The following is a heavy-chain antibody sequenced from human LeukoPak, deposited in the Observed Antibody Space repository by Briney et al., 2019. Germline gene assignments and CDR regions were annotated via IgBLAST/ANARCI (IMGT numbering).Heavy chain of an antibody. D-gene: IGHD2-2*02. Sequence: SVKVSCKASGGTFSSYAISWVRQAPGQGLEWMGRIIPILGIANYAQEFQGRVTITADKSTSTAYMELSSLRSEDTAVYYCARGTPDIVVVPAAIGFDPWGQGTLVTVSS. CDR2: IIPILGIA. V-gene: IGHV1-69*04. CDR3: ARGTPDIVVVPAAIGFDP. CDR1: GGTFSSYA. J-gene: IGHJ5*02.